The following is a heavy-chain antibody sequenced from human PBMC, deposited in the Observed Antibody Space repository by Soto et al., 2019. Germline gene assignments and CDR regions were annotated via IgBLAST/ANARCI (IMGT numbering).Heavy chain of an antibody. J-gene: IGHJ3*02. CDR1: GFTFSSYG. V-gene: IGHV3-33*01. D-gene: IGHD2-2*01. CDR3: ARAGIVVVPAAMPNAFDS. Sequence: GGSLRLSCAASGFTFSSYGMHWVRQAPGKGLEWVAVIWYDGSNKYYADSVKGRFTISRDNSKNTLYLQMNSLRAEDTAVYYCARAGIVVVPAAMPNAFDSCGQGTMVTVSS. CDR2: IWYDGSNK.